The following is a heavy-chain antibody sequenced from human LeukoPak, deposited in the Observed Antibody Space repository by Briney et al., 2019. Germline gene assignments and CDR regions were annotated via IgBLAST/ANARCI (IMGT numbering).Heavy chain of an antibody. V-gene: IGHV1-18*01. CDR2: ISAYNGNT. J-gene: IGHJ6*03. Sequence: GASVKVSCKASGYTFTSYGISWVRQAPGQGLEWMGWISAYNGNTNYAQKLQGRVTMTTDTSTSTAYMELRSLRSDDTAVYYCARLAAAGFPGYYYYYMDVWGKGTTVTASS. CDR3: ARLAAAGFPGYYYYYMDV. CDR1: GYTFTSYG. D-gene: IGHD6-13*01.